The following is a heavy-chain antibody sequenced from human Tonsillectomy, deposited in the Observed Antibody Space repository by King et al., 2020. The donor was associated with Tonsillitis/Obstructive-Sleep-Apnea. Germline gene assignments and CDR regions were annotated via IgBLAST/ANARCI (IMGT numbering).Heavy chain of an antibody. CDR1: GFTFSRYS. Sequence: VQLVESGGGLVKPGGSLRLSCAASGFTFSRYSMNWVRPAPGKGREWVSSNSSISSYIYYAEPVQGRFTIFRDNAKHSLYLQMNRLRAEDTAVYYCARGGWGYCSSTSCYEGLDYYYMDVWGKGTTVTVSS. CDR3: ARGGWGYCSSTSCYEGLDYYYMDV. D-gene: IGHD2-2*01. CDR2: NSSISSYI. V-gene: IGHV3-21*01. J-gene: IGHJ6*03.